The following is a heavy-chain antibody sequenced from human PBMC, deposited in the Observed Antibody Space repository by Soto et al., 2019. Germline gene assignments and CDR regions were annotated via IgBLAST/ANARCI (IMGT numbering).Heavy chain of an antibody. CDR3: ARGLYYFDY. Sequence: SETLSLTCAVYGGSFSGYYWSWIRQPPGKGLEWIGEINHSGSTNYNPSLKSRVTISVDTSKNQFSLKLSSVTAADTAVYYCARGLYYFDYWGQGTLVTVSS. CDR2: INHSGST. CDR1: GGSFSGYY. J-gene: IGHJ4*02. V-gene: IGHV4-34*01.